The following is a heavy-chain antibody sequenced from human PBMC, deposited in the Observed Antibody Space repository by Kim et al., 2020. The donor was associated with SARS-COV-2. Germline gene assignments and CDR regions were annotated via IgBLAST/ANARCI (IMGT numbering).Heavy chain of an antibody. CDR2: ISYDGSNK. D-gene: IGHD2-2*01. J-gene: IGHJ5*02. CDR1: GFTFSSYG. CDR3: AKDRCSSTSCFPFDP. Sequence: GGSLRLSCAASGFTFSSYGMHWVRQAPGKGLEWVAVISYDGSNKYYADSVKGRFTISRDNSKNTLYLQMNSLRAEDTAVYYCAKDRCSSTSCFPFDPWGQGTLVTVSS. V-gene: IGHV3-30*18.